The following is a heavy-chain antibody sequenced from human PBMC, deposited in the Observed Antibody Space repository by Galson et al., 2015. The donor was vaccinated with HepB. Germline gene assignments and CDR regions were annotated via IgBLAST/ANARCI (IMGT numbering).Heavy chain of an antibody. CDR3: ARDDPYSSSWYNDAFDI. J-gene: IGHJ3*02. D-gene: IGHD6-13*01. CDR1: GFTFSSYS. V-gene: IGHV3-21*01. CDR2: ISNSGRYR. Sequence: SLRLSCAASGFTFSSYSLNWVRQAPGKGLEWVSSISNSGRYRYYADSVKGRFTIFRDNAKSSLFLQMNSLRAEDTAVYFCARDDPYSSSWYNDAFDIWGQGTVVTVSS.